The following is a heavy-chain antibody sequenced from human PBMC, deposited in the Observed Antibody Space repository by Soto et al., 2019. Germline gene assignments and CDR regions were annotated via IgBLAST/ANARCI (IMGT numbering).Heavy chain of an antibody. J-gene: IGHJ5*02. CDR1: GYTFTSYD. V-gene: IGHV1-8*01. D-gene: IGHD2-8*01. CDR3: ARGDQNIVLMVYASNWFDP. CDR2: MNPNSGNT. Sequence: ASVKVSCKASGYTFTSYDINWVLQATGQGLEWMGWMNPNSGNTGYAQKFQGRVTMTRNTSISTAYMELSSLRSEDTVVYYCARGDQNIVLMVYASNWFDPWGQGTLVTVSS.